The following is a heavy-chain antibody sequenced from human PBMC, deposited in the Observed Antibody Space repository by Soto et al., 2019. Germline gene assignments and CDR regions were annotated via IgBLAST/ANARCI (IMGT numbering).Heavy chain of an antibody. CDR2: IIPIFGTA. J-gene: IGHJ4*02. CDR1: GGTFSSYA. CDR3: ARTNREQWLAFDY. Sequence: GASVKVSCKASGGTFSSYAISWVRQAPGQGLEWMGGIIPIFGTANYAQKFQGRVTITRDTSASTAYMELSSLRSEDTAVYYCARTNREQWLAFDYWGQGTLVTVSS. V-gene: IGHV1-69*05. D-gene: IGHD6-19*01.